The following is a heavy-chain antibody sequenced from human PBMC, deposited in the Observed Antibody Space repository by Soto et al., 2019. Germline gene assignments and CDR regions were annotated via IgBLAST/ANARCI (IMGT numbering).Heavy chain of an antibody. D-gene: IGHD4-17*01. Sequence: ASVKVSCKASGYTFTSYGISWVRQAPGQGLEWVGWISAYNGNTNYAQKLQGRVTKTTDTSTSTAYMELRSLRSDDTAVYYCARERDYLENWFDPWGQGTLVTVSS. CDR1: GYTFTSYG. J-gene: IGHJ5*02. CDR2: ISAYNGNT. V-gene: IGHV1-18*01. CDR3: ARERDYLENWFDP.